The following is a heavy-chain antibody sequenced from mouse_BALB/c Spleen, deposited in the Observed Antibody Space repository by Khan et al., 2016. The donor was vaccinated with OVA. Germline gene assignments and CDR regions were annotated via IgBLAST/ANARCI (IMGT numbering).Heavy chain of an antibody. D-gene: IGHD1-1*01. CDR2: ISYSGRT. J-gene: IGHJ2*01. CDR1: GYSITSDYA. Sequence: EVQLQESGPGLVKPSQSLSLTCTVTGYSITSDYAWNWIRQFPGNKLEWMGYISYSGRTSYNPSLKSRIPITRDTSKNQFFLQLNSGTTEDPATYYCARSVTITTVVATDFDYWGQGTTLTVSS. CDR3: ARSVTITTVVATDFDY. V-gene: IGHV3-2*02.